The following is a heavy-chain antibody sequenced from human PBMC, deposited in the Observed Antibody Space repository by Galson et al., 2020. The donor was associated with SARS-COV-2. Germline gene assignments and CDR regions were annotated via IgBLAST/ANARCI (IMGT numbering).Heavy chain of an antibody. J-gene: IGHJ6*02. V-gene: IGHV3-74*01. CDR3: AREGGSGWDVPANGMDV. CDR1: GFTFSSYW. D-gene: IGHD6-19*01. Sequence: GGSLRLSCAASGFTFSSYWMHWVRQAPGKGLVWVSRITSDGSSRSHAASVKGRFTISRDNAKNTLYLQMNSLRAEDTAVYYCAREGGSGWDVPANGMDVWGQGTTVTVS. CDR2: ITSDGSSR.